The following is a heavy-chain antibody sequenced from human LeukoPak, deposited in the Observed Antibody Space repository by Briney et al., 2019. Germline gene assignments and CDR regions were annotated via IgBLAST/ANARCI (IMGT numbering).Heavy chain of an antibody. D-gene: IGHD6-19*01. V-gene: IGHV3-23*01. CDR2: ISGSGGSA. CDR3: AKTGYSSGWYRIWDY. Sequence: GGSLRLPCAASGVTFSSLEMSWVRQAPGKGLEWVSAISGSGGSAYYADSVKGRFTISRDNSRNSLSLQMNSLRAEDTALYYCAKTGYSSGWYRIWDYWGQGTLVTVSS. J-gene: IGHJ4*02. CDR1: GVTFSSLE.